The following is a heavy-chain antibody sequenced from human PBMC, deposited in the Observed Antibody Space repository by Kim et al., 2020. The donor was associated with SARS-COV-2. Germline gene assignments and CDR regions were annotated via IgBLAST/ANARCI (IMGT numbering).Heavy chain of an antibody. Sequence: ASVKVSCKASGYTFTGYYMHWVRQAPGQGLEWMGWINPNSGGTNYAQKFQGRVTMTRDTSISTAYMELSRLRSDDTAVYYCARIGSSGQLLSFAFDIWGQGTMVTVSS. D-gene: IGHD2-2*01. CDR3: ARIGSSGQLLSFAFDI. J-gene: IGHJ3*02. CDR1: GYTFTGYY. V-gene: IGHV1-2*02. CDR2: INPNSGGT.